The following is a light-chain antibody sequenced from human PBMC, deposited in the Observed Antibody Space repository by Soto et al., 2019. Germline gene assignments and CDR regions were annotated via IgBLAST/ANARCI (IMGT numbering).Light chain of an antibody. CDR2: DVS. V-gene: IGLV2-14*03. CDR3: SSYTTSNTRQIV. Sequence: QSALTQPASVSGSPGQSITISCTGTSSDVGGYNYVSWYQHHPGKAPKLIIYDVSNRPSAVSIRFSASKSNNTASLTISGLQPEDEADNHCSSYTTSNTRQIVFGTGTKVTVL. CDR1: SSDVGGYNY. J-gene: IGLJ1*01.